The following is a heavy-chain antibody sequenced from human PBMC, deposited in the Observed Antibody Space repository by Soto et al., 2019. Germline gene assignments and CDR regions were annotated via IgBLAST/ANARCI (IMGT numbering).Heavy chain of an antibody. CDR2: IYYSGST. D-gene: IGHD5-18*01. V-gene: IGHV4-31*03. CDR1: GGSISSGGYY. J-gene: IGHJ4*02. CDR3: ARSGYSYGPNPLLY. Sequence: SETLSLTCTVSGGSISSGGYYWSWIRQHPGKGLEWIGYIYYSGSTYYNPSLKSRVTISVDTSKNQFSLKLSSVTAADTAVYYCARSGYSYGPNPLLYWGLGTLVTVSS.